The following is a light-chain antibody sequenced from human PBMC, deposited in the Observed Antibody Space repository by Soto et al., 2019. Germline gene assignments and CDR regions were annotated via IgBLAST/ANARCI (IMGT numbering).Light chain of an antibody. CDR3: TSYAGGNILV. Sequence: QSVLTQPPSASGSPGQSVTISCTGTSSDIGSYNFVSWYQQHPGKAPKVMLYEVRKRPSGVPDSFSGSKSGNTASLTVSGLQADDEADYYCTSYAGGNILVFGGGTKLTVL. J-gene: IGLJ2*01. CDR2: EVR. CDR1: SSDIGSYNF. V-gene: IGLV2-8*01.